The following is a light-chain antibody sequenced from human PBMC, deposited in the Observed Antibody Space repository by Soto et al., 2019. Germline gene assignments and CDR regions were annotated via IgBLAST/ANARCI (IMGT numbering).Light chain of an antibody. CDR1: SSNIGARFD. J-gene: IGLJ3*02. V-gene: IGLV1-40*01. Sequence: QSVLTQPPSVSGAPGQRVTISCTGSSSNIGARFDVQWYQQLPGTAPKLLIYYNTDRPSGVPDRFSGSTSGTSASLAITGLQAEDEAVYYCQSYDRSLSGWVFGGGTKVTVL. CDR3: QSYDRSLSGWV. CDR2: YNT.